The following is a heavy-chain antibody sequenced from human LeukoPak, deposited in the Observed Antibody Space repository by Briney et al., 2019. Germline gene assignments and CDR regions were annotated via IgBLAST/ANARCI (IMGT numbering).Heavy chain of an antibody. D-gene: IGHD3-16*01. CDR1: GYTFTSYY. Sequence: ASVKVSCKASGYTFTSYYMHWVRQAPGQGLEWMGWISAYNGNTNYAQKLQGRVTMTTDTSTSTAYMELRSLRSDDTAVYYCARGLAAYFGGYFDYWGQGTLVTVSS. V-gene: IGHV1-18*04. J-gene: IGHJ4*02. CDR3: ARGLAAYFGGYFDY. CDR2: ISAYNGNT.